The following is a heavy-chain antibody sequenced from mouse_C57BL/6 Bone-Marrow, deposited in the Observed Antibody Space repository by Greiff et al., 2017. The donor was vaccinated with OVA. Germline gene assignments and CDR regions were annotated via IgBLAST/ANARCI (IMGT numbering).Heavy chain of an antibody. V-gene: IGHV1-81*01. D-gene: IGHD4-1*01. J-gene: IGHJ2*01. CDR1: GYTFTSYG. CDR3: ALTGHFDY. Sequence: QVQLQQSGAELARPEASVKLSCKASGYTFTSYGISWVKQRTGQGLEWIGEIYPRSGNTYYNEKFKGKATLTADKSSSTAYMELRSLTSEDSAVYFCALTGHFDYWGQGTTLTVSS. CDR2: IYPRSGNT.